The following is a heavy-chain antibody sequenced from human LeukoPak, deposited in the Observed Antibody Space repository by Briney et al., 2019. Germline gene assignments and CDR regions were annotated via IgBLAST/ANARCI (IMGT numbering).Heavy chain of an antibody. CDR3: ARDPSYYDGSADLDY. CDR2: INPNSGGT. CDR1: GYTFTGYY. J-gene: IGHJ4*02. D-gene: IGHD3-22*01. V-gene: IGHV1-2*06. Sequence: GASVKVSCKASGYTFTGYYMHWVRQAPGQGLEWMGRINPNSGGTNYAQKFQGRVTMTRDTSISTAYMELSRLRSDDTAVYYCARDPSYYDGSADLDYWGQGTLVTVSS.